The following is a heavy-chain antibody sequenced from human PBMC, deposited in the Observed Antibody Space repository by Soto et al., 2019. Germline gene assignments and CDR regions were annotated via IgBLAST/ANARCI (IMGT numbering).Heavy chain of an antibody. V-gene: IGHV3-30*03. Sequence: PGGSLRLSCAASGFTFNTYGMHWVRQAPGKGLEWVAVISYDGSNKYYADSVKGRFTISRDNSKNTLYVQRNSVRDEDTAVYYCAGGHSYVSRGHYYVSVPLAYWGQGTLVPFSS. CDR3: AGGHSYVSRGHYYVSVPLAY. D-gene: IGHD3-22*01. CDR1: GFTFNTYG. J-gene: IGHJ4*02. CDR2: ISYDGSNK.